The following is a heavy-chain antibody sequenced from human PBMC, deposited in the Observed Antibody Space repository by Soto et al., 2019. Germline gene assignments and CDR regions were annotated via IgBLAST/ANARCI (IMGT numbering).Heavy chain of an antibody. V-gene: IGHV4-59*11. CDR1: GGSISNHY. CDR3: AKSVGGYDYDQ. D-gene: IGHD5-12*01. J-gene: IGHJ4*02. Sequence: SETLSLTCTVSGGSISNHYWIWIRQPPGKGLEWIGYIHYSGSTNYNPSLKSRVTISVDPSKNQFSLKLTSVTAADTAVYYCAKSVGGYDYDQWGQGTLVTVSS. CDR2: IHYSGST.